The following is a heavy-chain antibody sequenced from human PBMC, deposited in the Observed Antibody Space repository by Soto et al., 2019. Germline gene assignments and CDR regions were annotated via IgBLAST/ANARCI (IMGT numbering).Heavy chain of an antibody. D-gene: IGHD4-4*01. CDR1: GYTFTNYA. Sequence: QVQLVQSGAEVKKPGASVKLSCKASGYTFTNYAVTWVRQAPGQGLEWMGWINVYSGNTKDAQKFQVRVTMTTDTSTNSVYMELRSLTSDDTAVYYCARDGVAVTTGISGYWGQGTLVTVSS. J-gene: IGHJ4*02. CDR2: INVYSGNT. V-gene: IGHV1-18*01. CDR3: ARDGVAVTTGISGY.